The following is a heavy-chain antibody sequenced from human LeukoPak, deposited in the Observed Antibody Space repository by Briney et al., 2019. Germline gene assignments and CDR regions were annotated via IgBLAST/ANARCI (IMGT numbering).Heavy chain of an antibody. Sequence: GGSLRLSCAASGFIFSSYAMHWVRQAPGKGLEWVAVISYDGSNKYYADSVKGRFTISRDNSKNTLYLQMNSLRAEDTAVYYCARSLMVRGVITPKYGMDVWGQGTTVTVSS. V-gene: IGHV3-30-3*01. CDR2: ISYDGSNK. J-gene: IGHJ6*02. CDR1: GFIFSSYA. CDR3: ARSLMVRGVITPKYGMDV. D-gene: IGHD3-10*01.